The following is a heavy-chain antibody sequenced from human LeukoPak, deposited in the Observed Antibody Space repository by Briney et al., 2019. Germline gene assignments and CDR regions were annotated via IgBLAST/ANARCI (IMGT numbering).Heavy chain of an antibody. D-gene: IGHD6-25*01. V-gene: IGHV3-74*01. J-gene: IGHJ5*02. CDR3: AKFPSGS. Sequence: GGSLRLSCAASGFTFNIYWMHWVRQVPGKGLVWVSRINSDGSSTYYADSVKGRFTISRDNSKNTLYLQMNSLRAEDTAVYYCAKFPSGSWGQGTLVTVSS. CDR1: GFTFNIYW. CDR2: INSDGSST.